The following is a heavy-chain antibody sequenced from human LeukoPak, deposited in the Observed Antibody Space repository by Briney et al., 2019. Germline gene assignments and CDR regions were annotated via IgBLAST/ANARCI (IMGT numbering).Heavy chain of an antibody. J-gene: IGHJ4*02. D-gene: IGHD3-10*01. CDR1: GGPISSGDYY. V-gene: IGHV4-30-4*01. CDR3: ARDRYGSGALDY. CDR2: IYYSGST. Sequence: SETQSLNCTVSGGPISSGDYYWSWIRQPPGKGLEWVWYIYYSGSTYYTPSLKSRVTISVDTSKNQFSLKLSSVTAADTAVYYCARDRYGSGALDYWGQGTLVTVSS.